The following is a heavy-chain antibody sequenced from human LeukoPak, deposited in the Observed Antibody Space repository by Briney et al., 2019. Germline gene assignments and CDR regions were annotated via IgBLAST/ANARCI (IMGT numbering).Heavy chain of an antibody. V-gene: IGHV1-18*01. J-gene: IGHJ4*02. CDR2: ISAYNGNT. CDR3: ARDWWELRGGSDEYYFDY. Sequence: ASVKVSCKASGYTFTSYGISWVRQAPGQGLEWMGWISAYNGNTNYAQKLQGRVTMTTDTSTSTAYMELRSLRSDDTAVYYCARDWWELRGGSDEYYFDYWGQGTLVTVSS. CDR1: GYTFTSYG. D-gene: IGHD1-26*01.